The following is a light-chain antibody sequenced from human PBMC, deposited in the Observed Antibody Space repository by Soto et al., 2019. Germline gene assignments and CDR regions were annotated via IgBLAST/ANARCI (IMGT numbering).Light chain of an antibody. CDR1: QSISSY. CDR3: QQFYAPPT. V-gene: IGKV1-39*01. J-gene: IGKJ4*01. CDR2: TAS. Sequence: DIQMTQSPSSLSASVGDRVTITCRASQSISSYLNWYQQKPGKAPKLLIYTASILQSGVPSRFSGSGSGTDFLFPISRFQPEFFGTNYFQQFYAPPTSGGGPRWRSN.